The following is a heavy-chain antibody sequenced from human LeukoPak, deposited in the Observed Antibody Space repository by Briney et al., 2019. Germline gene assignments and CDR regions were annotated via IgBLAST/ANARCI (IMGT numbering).Heavy chain of an antibody. CDR2: ISGSGGST. Sequence: GGSLRLSCAASGFTFSNYAMSWVRQAPGKGLEWVSAISGSGGSTYYADSVKGRFTISRDNSKNTLYLQMNSLRAEDTAVYYCAKDPRFLYGMGAFDIWGQGTMVTVSS. D-gene: IGHD3-3*01. V-gene: IGHV3-23*01. CDR3: AKDPRFLYGMGAFDI. J-gene: IGHJ3*02. CDR1: GFTFSNYA.